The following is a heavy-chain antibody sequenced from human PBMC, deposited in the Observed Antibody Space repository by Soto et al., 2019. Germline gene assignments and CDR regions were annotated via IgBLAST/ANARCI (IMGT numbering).Heavy chain of an antibody. CDR2: IHSDGSST. D-gene: IGHD2-15*01. Sequence: PGGPLRLSCAASGFTFGNYWVHWVRQAPRKGLVWVSRIHSDGSSTSYADSVKGRFTISRDNAKNTLYLQMNSLRAEDTAVYYCASTSDGYCSGGSCSGVDYWGQGTLVTVSS. CDR1: GFTFGNYW. CDR3: ASTSDGYCSGGSCSGVDY. V-gene: IGHV3-74*01. J-gene: IGHJ4*02.